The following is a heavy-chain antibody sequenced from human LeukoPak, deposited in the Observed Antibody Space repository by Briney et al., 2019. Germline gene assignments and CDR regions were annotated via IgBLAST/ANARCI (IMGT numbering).Heavy chain of an antibody. J-gene: IGHJ4*02. CDR1: GVSISSNGYS. Sequence: PSETLSLTCAVSGVSISSNGYSWSWIRQPPGKGLEWIGYIYHSGSTYYDPSLRSRVTISIDRSKNQFSLKLNSVTAADTAVYYCATGHPPLDYWGQGTLVTVSS. CDR3: ATGHPPLDY. D-gene: IGHD7-27*01. V-gene: IGHV4-30-2*01. CDR2: IYHSGST.